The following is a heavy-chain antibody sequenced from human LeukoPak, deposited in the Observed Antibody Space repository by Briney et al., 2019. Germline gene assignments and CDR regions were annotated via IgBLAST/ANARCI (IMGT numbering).Heavy chain of an antibody. CDR3: ARDVLAAAEGY. CDR2: IYYSGST. Sequence: PSETLSLTCTVSGGSISSSSYYWGWIRQPPGKGLEWIGSIYYSGSTYYNPSLKSRVTISVDTSKNQFSLKLSSVTAADTAVYYCARDVLAAAEGYWGQGTLVTVSS. V-gene: IGHV4-39*07. D-gene: IGHD6-13*01. CDR1: GGSISSSSYY. J-gene: IGHJ4*02.